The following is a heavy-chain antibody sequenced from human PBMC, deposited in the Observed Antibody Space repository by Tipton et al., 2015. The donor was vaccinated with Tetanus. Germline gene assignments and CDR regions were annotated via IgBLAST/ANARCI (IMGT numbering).Heavy chain of an antibody. V-gene: IGHV1-2*02. CDR2: IDPNRGGT. CDR1: GYTFTGYY. J-gene: IGHJ6*02. D-gene: IGHD3-22*01. CDR3: ARDRGDYIYYGMDV. Sequence: VQLVQSGAEVKKPGASVKVSCKASGYTFTGYYMYWVRQAPGQGLEWMGWIDPNRGGTVYAQKFQGRVTMTRDTSISTAYMELRSLRSDDTAVYYCARDRGDYIYYGMDVWGPGTTVTVS.